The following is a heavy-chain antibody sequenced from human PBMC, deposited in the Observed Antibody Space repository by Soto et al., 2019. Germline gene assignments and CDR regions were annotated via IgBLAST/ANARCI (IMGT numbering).Heavy chain of an antibody. Sequence: ASVKVSCKASEYTFTSYDINWVRQATGQGLEWMGWMNPNSGNTGYAQKFQGRLTMTRNTSISTAYMELTSLGSEDTAVYYCARVRSGGGNSGRWFDLWGQGTLVTGSS. J-gene: IGHJ5*02. CDR2: MNPNSGNT. CDR1: EYTFTSYD. D-gene: IGHD2-21*02. CDR3: ARVRSGGGNSGRWFDL. V-gene: IGHV1-8*01.